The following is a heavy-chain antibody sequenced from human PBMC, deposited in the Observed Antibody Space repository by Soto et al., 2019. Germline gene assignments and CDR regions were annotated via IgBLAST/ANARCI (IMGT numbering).Heavy chain of an antibody. D-gene: IGHD5-12*01. CDR2: IWRNGSNI. Sequence: GGSLRLSCAASGFSFVTYGFHWVRQTPGKGLEWVAVIWRNGSNIYYADSVKGRFIISRDNAKNSLYLQMNSLRAEDTAVYYCARDSVALTHDYNWFDPWGQGTLVTVSS. J-gene: IGHJ5*02. CDR3: ARDSVALTHDYNWFDP. CDR1: GFSFVTYG. V-gene: IGHV3-33*01.